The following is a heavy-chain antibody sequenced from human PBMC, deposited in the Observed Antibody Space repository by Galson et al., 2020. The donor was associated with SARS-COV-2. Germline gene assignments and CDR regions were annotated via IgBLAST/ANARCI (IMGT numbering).Heavy chain of an antibody. CDR2: IYSGGST. J-gene: IGHJ4*02. CDR1: GFTVSSNY. CDR3: AREMFGVVTPGPPFDY. D-gene: IGHD3-3*01. Sequence: GGSLRLSCAASGFTVSSNYMSWVRQAPGKGLEWVSVIYSGGSTYYADSVKGRFTISRDNSKNTLYLQMNSLRAEDTAVYYCAREMFGVVTPGPPFDYWGQGTLVTVSS. V-gene: IGHV3-66*01.